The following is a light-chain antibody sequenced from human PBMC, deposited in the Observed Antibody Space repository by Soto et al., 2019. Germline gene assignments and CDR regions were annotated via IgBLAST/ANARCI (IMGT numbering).Light chain of an antibody. CDR3: SSYTSSSTYV. Sequence: QSVLTQPAPLSGAPGQASTISRPGTSSAVGGYNYVSWYQQHPGKAPKLMIYDVSNRPSGVSNRFSGSKSGNTASLTISGLQAEDEADYYCSSYTSSSTYVFGTGTKVTVL. J-gene: IGLJ1*01. CDR1: SSAVGGYNY. CDR2: DVS. V-gene: IGLV2-14*01.